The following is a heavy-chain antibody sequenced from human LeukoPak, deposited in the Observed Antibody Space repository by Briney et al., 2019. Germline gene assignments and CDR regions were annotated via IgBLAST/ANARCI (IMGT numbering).Heavy chain of an antibody. D-gene: IGHD6-13*01. Sequence: GGSLRLSCAASGFTFSSYWMSWVRQAPGKGLEWVSAISGSGGSTYYADSVKGRFTISRDNSKNTLYLQMNSLRAEDTAVYYCAKAYQYSSSGDAFDIWGQGTMVTVSS. CDR3: AKAYQYSSSGDAFDI. J-gene: IGHJ3*02. CDR2: ISGSGGST. CDR1: GFTFSSYW. V-gene: IGHV3-23*01.